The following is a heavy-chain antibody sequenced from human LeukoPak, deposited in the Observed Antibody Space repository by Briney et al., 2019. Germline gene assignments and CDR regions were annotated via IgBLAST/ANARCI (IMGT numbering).Heavy chain of an antibody. CDR1: GFTFSSYW. Sequence: GGSLRLSCAASGFTFSSYWMHWVRQAPGKGLVWVSRINSDGSSTSYADSVKGRFTISRDNAKNTLYLQMNSLRAEDTAVYYCASVAVAGNDAFDIWGQGTMVTVSS. J-gene: IGHJ3*02. D-gene: IGHD6-19*01. CDR3: ASVAVAGNDAFDI. V-gene: IGHV3-74*01. CDR2: INSDGSST.